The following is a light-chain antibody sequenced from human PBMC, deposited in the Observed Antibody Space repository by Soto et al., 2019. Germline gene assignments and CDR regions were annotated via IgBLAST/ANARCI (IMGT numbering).Light chain of an antibody. CDR3: QQRSNWPLFT. CDR2: GAS. CDR1: QSIRSNY. Sequence: EIVLTQSPGTLSLSPGEGATLSCRASQSIRSNYLAWYQQNPGQAPRLLIYGASSRATGIPDRFSGSGSGTDFTLTISSLQPEDFAVYYCQQRSNWPLFTFGPGTKVDIK. J-gene: IGKJ3*01. V-gene: IGKV3D-20*02.